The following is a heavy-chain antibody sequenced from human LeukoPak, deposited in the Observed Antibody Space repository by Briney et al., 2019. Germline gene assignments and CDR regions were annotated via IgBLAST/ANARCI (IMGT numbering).Heavy chain of an antibody. J-gene: IGHJ4*02. D-gene: IGHD5-24*01. CDR2: IKQDGSKK. Sequence: GGSLRLSCVASRFPFSSYWMTWVRQAPGKGLEWVANIKQDGSKKSYVDSVKGRFTISRDNAKNSLYLQMNSLRAEDTAIYYCTRVGYIDEGIDYWGQGTLVTVSS. CDR1: RFPFSSYW. V-gene: IGHV3-7*04. CDR3: TRVGYIDEGIDY.